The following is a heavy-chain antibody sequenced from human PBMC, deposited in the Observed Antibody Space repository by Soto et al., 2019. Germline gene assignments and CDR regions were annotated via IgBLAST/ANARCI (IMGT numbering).Heavy chain of an antibody. Sequence: GGSLRLSCAASGFPFSSYGMHWVRQAPGKGLEWVAVISYDGSNKYYADSVKGRFTISRDNSKNTLYLQMNSLSAEDTAVYYCTKDAVLRLGELSLLSDYWGQGTLVTAPQ. CDR2: ISYDGSNK. V-gene: IGHV3-30*18. CDR1: GFPFSSYG. D-gene: IGHD3-16*02. CDR3: TKDAVLRLGELSLLSDY. J-gene: IGHJ4*02.